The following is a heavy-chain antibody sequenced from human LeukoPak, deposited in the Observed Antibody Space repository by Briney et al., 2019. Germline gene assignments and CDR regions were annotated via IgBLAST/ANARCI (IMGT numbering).Heavy chain of an antibody. CDR2: INPSGGSP. CDR1: GYTFTSYG. V-gene: IGHV1-46*01. J-gene: IGHJ4*02. D-gene: IGHD3-10*01. CDR3: ARATRGYDSGRDLDY. Sequence: GASVKVSCKASGYTFTSYGISWVRQAPGQGLEWMGIINPSGGSPRYAQKFQGRVTMIRDMSTSTVYMELSSLRSEDTAVYYCARATRGYDSGRDLDYWGQGALVTVSS.